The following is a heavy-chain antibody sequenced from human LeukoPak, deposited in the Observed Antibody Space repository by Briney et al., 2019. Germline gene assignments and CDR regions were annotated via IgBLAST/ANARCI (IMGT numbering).Heavy chain of an antibody. CDR2: INADGGST. J-gene: IGHJ4*02. CDR3: AILRGRVTPGDY. Sequence: GGSLRLSCAASGFPFSSDGMSWARQAPGKGLERVSTINADGGSTFYADSVEGRFTISRDNSKNTLSLLLNSLRAEDTALYYCAILRGRVTPGDYWGQGTLVTVSS. V-gene: IGHV3-23*01. CDR1: GFPFSSDG. D-gene: IGHD3-10*01.